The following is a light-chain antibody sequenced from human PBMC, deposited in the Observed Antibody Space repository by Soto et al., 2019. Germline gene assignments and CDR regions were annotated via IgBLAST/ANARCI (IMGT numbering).Light chain of an antibody. CDR3: QQSYSTPLT. CDR1: QSISSY. CDR2: AAS. J-gene: IGKJ4*01. V-gene: IGKV1-39*01. Sequence: KQMTQSPSSLSATIGDRVTITCRASQSISSYLNWYQQKPGKAPKLLIYAASSLQSGVPSRFSGSGSGTDFTLTISSLQPEDFATYYCQQSYSTPLTFGGGTKVDI.